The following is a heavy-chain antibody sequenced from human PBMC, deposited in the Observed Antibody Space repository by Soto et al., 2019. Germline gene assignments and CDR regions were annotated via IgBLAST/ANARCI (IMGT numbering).Heavy chain of an antibody. D-gene: IGHD2-2*02. Sequence: GESLKIPCKGSGYSFISYWIGWVRQMPGKGLEWMGIIYPGDSDTRYSPSFQGQVTISADKSISTAYLQWSGLKASDTAMYYCGRKFGSSTGCYREDVFDIWGKGTMVTVSS. V-gene: IGHV5-51*01. CDR3: GRKFGSSTGCYREDVFDI. CDR2: IYPGDSDT. J-gene: IGHJ3*02. CDR1: GYSFISYW.